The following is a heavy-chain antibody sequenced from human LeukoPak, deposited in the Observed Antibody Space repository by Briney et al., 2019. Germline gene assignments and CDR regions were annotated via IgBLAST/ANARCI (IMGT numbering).Heavy chain of an antibody. V-gene: IGHV4-39*01. J-gene: IGHJ4*02. D-gene: IGHD5-12*01. CDR1: GGSISSSSYY. CDR2: IYYSGST. CDR3: ATSGYDTSPEY. Sequence: PSETLSLTXTVSGGSISSSSYYWGWICQPPGKGLEWIGSIYYSGSTYYNPSLKSRVTISVDTSKNQFSLKLSSVTAADTAVYYCATSGYDTSPEYWGQGTLVTVSS.